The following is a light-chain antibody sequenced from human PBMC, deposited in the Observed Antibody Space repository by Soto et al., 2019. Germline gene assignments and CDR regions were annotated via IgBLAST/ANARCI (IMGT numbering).Light chain of an antibody. CDR1: KLGDKF. CDR2: EDR. V-gene: IGLV3-1*01. CDR3: QAWDSSSVV. J-gene: IGLJ2*01. Sequence: SYELTQSPSVSVSPGQTASITCSGDKLGDKFADWYQQKPGQSPVVVIYEDRTRPSGIPERFSGSNSGNTATLTISGTQAMDEADYYCQAWDSSSVVFAGGTKLSVL.